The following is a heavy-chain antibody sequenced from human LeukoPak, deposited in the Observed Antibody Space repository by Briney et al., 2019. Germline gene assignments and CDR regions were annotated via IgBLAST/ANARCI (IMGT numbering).Heavy chain of an antibody. CDR2: ISWNSGSI. CDR3: AKSPVGGGQWLVDYFHY. D-gene: IGHD6-19*01. Sequence: PGRSLRLSCAASGFTFDDYAMHWVRQAPGKGLEWVSGISWNSGSIGYADSVKGRFTVSRDNAKNSLYLQMSSLRAEDTALYYCAKSPVGGGQWLVDYFHYWGQGTLVTVSS. J-gene: IGHJ4*02. V-gene: IGHV3-9*01. CDR1: GFTFDDYA.